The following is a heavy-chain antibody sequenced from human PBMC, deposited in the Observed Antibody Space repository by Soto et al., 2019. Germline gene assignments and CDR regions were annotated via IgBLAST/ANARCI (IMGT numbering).Heavy chain of an antibody. D-gene: IGHD6-6*01. CDR3: ASVPPP. V-gene: IGHV4-30-2*01. Sequence: QLQLQESGSGLVKPSQTLSLTCAVSGGSISSGGYSWSWIRQPPGKGLEWIGYLHHSGSTYYNPSLNSRVTISVDRTNNQFSLKRSSATAADTAVYYCASVPPPWGQGTTVTVSS. J-gene: IGHJ5*02. CDR2: LHHSGST. CDR1: GGSISSGGYS.